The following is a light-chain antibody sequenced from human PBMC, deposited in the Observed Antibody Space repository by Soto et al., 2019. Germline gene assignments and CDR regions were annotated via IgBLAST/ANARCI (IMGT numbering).Light chain of an antibody. CDR1: QGISSY. J-gene: IGKJ4*01. CDR3: QQFNTYPRT. CDR2: AAS. V-gene: IGKV1-9*01. Sequence: DIQLTQSPSFLSASVGDRVTITCRASQGISSYLAWYQQKPGKAPKLLIYAASTLQSGVPSRFSGGGSGTEFTLTISSLQPEDFATYYCQQFNTYPRTFGGGTKVEIK.